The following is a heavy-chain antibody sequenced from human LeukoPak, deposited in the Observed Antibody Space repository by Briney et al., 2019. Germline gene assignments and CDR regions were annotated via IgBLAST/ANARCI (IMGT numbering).Heavy chain of an antibody. CDR2: IHPNSGDT. V-gene: IGHV1-2*02. D-gene: IGHD3-9*01. CDR3: ARDDWGWLSAPC. J-gene: IGHJ4*02. CDR1: GYTFTGYY. Sequence: ASVKVSCKASGYTFTGYYMHWVRQAPGQGLEWMGWIHPNSGDTIYAQKFQGRATMTKDTSISTAYMEVNSLDSDDTAVYYCARDDWGWLSAPCWGQGTLVTVSS.